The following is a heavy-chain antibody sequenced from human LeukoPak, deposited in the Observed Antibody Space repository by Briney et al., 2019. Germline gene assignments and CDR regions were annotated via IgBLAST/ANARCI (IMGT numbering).Heavy chain of an antibody. V-gene: IGHV3-21*01. CDR3: AREPDCSGGSCYSNFDY. CDR2: ISSSSYI. J-gene: IGHJ4*02. Sequence: GGSLRLSCAASGFTFSSYSMNWVRQAPGKGLEWVSSISSSSYIYYADSVKGRFTISRDNAKNSLYLQMNSLRAEDTAVYYCAREPDCSGGSCYSNFDYWGQGTLVTVSS. CDR1: GFTFSSYS. D-gene: IGHD2-15*01.